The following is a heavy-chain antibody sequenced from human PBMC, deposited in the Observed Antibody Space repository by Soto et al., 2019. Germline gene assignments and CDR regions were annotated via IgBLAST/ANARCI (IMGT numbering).Heavy chain of an antibody. CDR3: SRDGDKRPYYYNMDV. J-gene: IGHJ6*03. CDR1: GFTFSTYG. Sequence: QVQLVESGGGVVQPGRSLRLSCAASGFTFSTYGMHWVRQAPGKGLEWVAVIWYDGRNKYYADSVKGRFTISRDNSKNTLYLEMNSLRAEDTALYYCSRDGDKRPYYYNMDVWGKGTTVTVSS. CDR2: IWYDGRNK. V-gene: IGHV3-33*01.